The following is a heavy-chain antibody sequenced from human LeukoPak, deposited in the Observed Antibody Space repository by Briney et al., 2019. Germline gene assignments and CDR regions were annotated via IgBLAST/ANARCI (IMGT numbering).Heavy chain of an antibody. CDR3: ARVYCSSTSCHYYLDC. Sequence: ASVKVACKASGYTFTSYAMHWVRQAPGQRLEWMGRINGANGNTEYSQKFQGRVTITRDTSASTAYMELSSLRSEDTAVYYCARVYCSSTSCHYYLDCLGQGTMVTISS. CDR1: GYTFTSYA. V-gene: IGHV1-3*01. D-gene: IGHD2-2*01. J-gene: IGHJ4*02. CDR2: INGANGNT.